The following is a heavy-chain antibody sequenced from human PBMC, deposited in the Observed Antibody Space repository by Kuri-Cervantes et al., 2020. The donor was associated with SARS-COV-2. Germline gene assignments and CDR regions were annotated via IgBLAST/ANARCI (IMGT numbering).Heavy chain of an antibody. J-gene: IGHJ3*02. CDR3: ARGGGLRYFDWFRNDAFDI. Sequence: SETLSLTRAVYGGSFSGYYWSWIRQPPGKGLEWIGENNHSGSTNYNPSLKSRVTISVDTSKNQFSLKLSSVTAADTAVYYCARGGGLRYFDWFRNDAFDIWGQGTMVTVSS. D-gene: IGHD3-9*01. CDR2: NNHSGST. CDR1: GGSFSGYY. V-gene: IGHV4-34*01.